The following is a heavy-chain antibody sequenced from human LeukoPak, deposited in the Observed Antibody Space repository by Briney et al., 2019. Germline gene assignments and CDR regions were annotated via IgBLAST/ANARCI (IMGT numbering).Heavy chain of an antibody. J-gene: IGHJ6*02. CDR1: GYTFTSYG. CDR3: AAAVRESENYYYYGMDV. Sequence: ASVKVSCKASGYTFTSYGISWVRQAPGQGREWMGWISAYNGNTNYAQKLQGRVTMTPDTSTSTAYMELRSLRSADTAVYYCAAAVRESENYYYYGMDVWGQGTTVTVSS. D-gene: IGHD3-10*01. V-gene: IGHV1-18*01. CDR2: ISAYNGNT.